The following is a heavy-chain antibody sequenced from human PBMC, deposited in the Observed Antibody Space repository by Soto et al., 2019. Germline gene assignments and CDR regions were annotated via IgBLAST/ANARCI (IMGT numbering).Heavy chain of an antibody. D-gene: IGHD5-18*01. J-gene: IGHJ6*02. CDR2: INHSGST. V-gene: IGHV4-34*01. CDR1: GGSFSGYY. Sequence: LSLTCAVYGGSFSGYYWSWIRQPPGKGLEWIGEINHSGSTNYNPSLKSRVTISVDTSKNQFSLKLSSVTAADTAVYYCARGGLWLRNGMDVWGQGXTVTVYS. CDR3: ARGGLWLRNGMDV.